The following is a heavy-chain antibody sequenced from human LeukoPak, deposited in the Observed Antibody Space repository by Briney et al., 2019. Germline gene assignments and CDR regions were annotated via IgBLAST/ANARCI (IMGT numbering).Heavy chain of an antibody. J-gene: IGHJ6*03. CDR1: GYTFTSYY. Sequence: ASVKVSCKASGYTFTSYYMHLVRQAPGQGLEWMGMINPSGGSTSYAQKFQGRVTMTRDTSTSTVYMELSSLGSEDTAVYYCARAPYYYYYMDVWGKGTTVTVSS. V-gene: IGHV1-46*01. CDR2: INPSGGST. CDR3: ARAPYYYYYMDV.